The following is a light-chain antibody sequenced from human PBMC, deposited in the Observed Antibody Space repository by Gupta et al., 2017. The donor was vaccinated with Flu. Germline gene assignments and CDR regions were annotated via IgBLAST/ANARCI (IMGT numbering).Light chain of an antibody. Sequence: EIVLTQSPGTLSLSPGERATLSCRASQSVNNNLLTWYQQKPGQAPRLLIYGASSRATGIPDRFSGSGSGTDFTLTIRRLEPEDFAVYYCQQDGISVDTFGQGTKLEIK. J-gene: IGKJ2*01. V-gene: IGKV3-20*01. CDR1: QSVNNNL. CDR2: GAS. CDR3: QQDGISVDT.